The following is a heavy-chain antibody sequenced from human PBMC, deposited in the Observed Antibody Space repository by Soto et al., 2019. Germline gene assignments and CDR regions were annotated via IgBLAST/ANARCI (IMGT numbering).Heavy chain of an antibody. Sequence: QVQLVQSGAEVKKPGASVKVSCKASGYTFTGYYIHWVRQAPGQGLEWMGWINPNSGGTKYPQKFQGRVTMTRDTSIRTVYMSLTGLKSDDTAVYFCARDLAKSGGSAGFDYWGQGTLVAVSS. CDR1: GYTFTGYY. D-gene: IGHD2-15*01. V-gene: IGHV1-2*02. CDR2: INPNSGGT. CDR3: ARDLAKSGGSAGFDY. J-gene: IGHJ4*02.